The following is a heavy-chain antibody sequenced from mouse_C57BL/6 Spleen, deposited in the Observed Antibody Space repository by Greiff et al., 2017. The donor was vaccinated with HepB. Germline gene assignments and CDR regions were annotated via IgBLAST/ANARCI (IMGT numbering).Heavy chain of an antibody. Sequence: EVKLQESGGGLVKPGGSLKLSCAASGFTFSSYAMSWVRQTPEKRLEWVATISDGGSYTYYPDNVKGRFTISRDNAKNNLYLQMSHLKSEDTAMYYCARGGDYYGSSDYYAMDYWGQGTSVTVSS. CDR1: GFTFSSYA. J-gene: IGHJ4*01. CDR2: ISDGGSYT. D-gene: IGHD1-1*01. V-gene: IGHV5-4*03. CDR3: ARGGDYYGSSDYYAMDY.